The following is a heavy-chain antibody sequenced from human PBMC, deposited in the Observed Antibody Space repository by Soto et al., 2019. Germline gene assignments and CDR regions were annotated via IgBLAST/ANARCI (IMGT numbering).Heavy chain of an antibody. D-gene: IGHD3-3*01. CDR3: AREEYYDFWSGYDEDYYYGMDV. CDR1: GDSVSSNSAA. V-gene: IGHV6-1*01. CDR2: TYYRSKWYN. Sequence: SQTLSLTCAISGDSVSSNSAAWNWIRQSPSRGLEWLGRTYYRSKWYNDYAVSVKSRITINPDTSKNQFSLQLNSVTPEDTAVYYCAREEYYDFWSGYDEDYYYGMDVWGQGTTVTVSS. J-gene: IGHJ6*02.